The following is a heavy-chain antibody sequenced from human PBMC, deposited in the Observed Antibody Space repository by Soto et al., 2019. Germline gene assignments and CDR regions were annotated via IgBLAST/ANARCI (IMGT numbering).Heavy chain of an antibody. D-gene: IGHD2-2*01. CDR2: IYYSGST. J-gene: IGHJ3*02. Sequence: QVQLQESGPGLVKPSQTLSLTCTVSGGSISSGGYYWSWIRQHPGKGLEWIGYIYYSGSTYYNPSLKSRVTISVDTSKNQFSLKLSSVTAADTAVYYCARGVAVLVPAASAPSDAFDIWGQGTMVTVSS. CDR3: ARGVAVLVPAASAPSDAFDI. V-gene: IGHV4-31*03. CDR1: GGSISSGGYY.